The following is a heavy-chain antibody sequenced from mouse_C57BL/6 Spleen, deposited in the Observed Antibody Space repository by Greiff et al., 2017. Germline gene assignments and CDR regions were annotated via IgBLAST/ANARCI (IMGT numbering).Heavy chain of an antibody. V-gene: IGHV1-50*01. J-gene: IGHJ2*01. CDR1: GYTFTSYW. CDR2: IDPSDSYT. D-gene: IGHD1-1*01. CDR3: ARSPPHYYGSSYVDY. Sequence: QVQLQQPGAELVKPGASVKLSCKASGYTFTSYWMQWVKQRPGQGLEWIGEIDPSDSYTNYNQKFKGKATLTVDTSSSTAYMPLSSLTSEDSAVYYCARSPPHYYGSSYVDYWGQGTTLTVSS.